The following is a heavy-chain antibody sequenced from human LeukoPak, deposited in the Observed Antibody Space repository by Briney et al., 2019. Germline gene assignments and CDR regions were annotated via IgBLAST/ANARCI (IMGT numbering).Heavy chain of an antibody. V-gene: IGHV3-7*01. Sequence: GGSLRLSCAASGFTFSSYSMSWVRQAPGKGLEWVANIKQDGSEKYYVDSVKGRFTISRDNAKNSLYLQMNSLRAEDTAVYYCARSDYWGQGTLVTVSS. CDR2: IKQDGSEK. CDR1: GFTFSSYS. J-gene: IGHJ4*02. CDR3: ARSDY.